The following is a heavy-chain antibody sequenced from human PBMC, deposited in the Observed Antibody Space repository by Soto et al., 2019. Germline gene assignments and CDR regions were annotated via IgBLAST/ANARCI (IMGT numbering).Heavy chain of an antibody. V-gene: IGHV1-2*02. CDR1: GYSFTGYY. J-gene: IGHJ4*02. CDR3: ARGGNGAYYANALDY. CDR2: INPDRGNA. Sequence: QVQLVQSGAEVRKPGASVRVSCKSSGYSFTGYYIHWVRQAPGQGLEWLGWINPDRGNAHYAQKFQDRVPMTGDTSTTTAFMELSRLRSDDTAVYYCARGGNGAYYANALDYWGQGTLITVSS. D-gene: IGHD3-22*01.